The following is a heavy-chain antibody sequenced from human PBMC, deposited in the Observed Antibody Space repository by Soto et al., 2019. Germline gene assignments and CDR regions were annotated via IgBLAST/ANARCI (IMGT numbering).Heavy chain of an antibody. V-gene: IGHV1-18*01. CDR3: ARDHGDYVWYFDY. CDR2: ISAYNGNT. CDR1: GYTFTSYG. D-gene: IGHD4-17*01. Sequence: ASVKVSCKASGYTFTSYGISWVRQAPGQGLEWMGWISAYNGNTNYAQRLQGRVTMTTDTSTSTAYTELRSLRSDDTAVYYCARDHGDYVWYFDYWGQGTLVTVSS. J-gene: IGHJ4*02.